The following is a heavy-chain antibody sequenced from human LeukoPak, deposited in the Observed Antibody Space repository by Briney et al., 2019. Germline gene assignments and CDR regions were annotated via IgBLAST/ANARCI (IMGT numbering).Heavy chain of an antibody. CDR2: IRLDGINK. CDR1: GFTFSNYG. Sequence: GGSLRLSCAASGFTFSNYGIHWVRQTPGKGLEWVAFIRLDGINKYYTDSVKGRFIISRDNSKNTVSLQMNSLRPEDTAVYHCARDMGFWGRVLDSWGLGTLVTVSS. D-gene: IGHD7-27*01. J-gene: IGHJ4*02. V-gene: IGHV3-30*02. CDR3: ARDMGFWGRVLDS.